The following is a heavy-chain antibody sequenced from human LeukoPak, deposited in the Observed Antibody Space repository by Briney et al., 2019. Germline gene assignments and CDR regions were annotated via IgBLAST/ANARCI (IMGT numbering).Heavy chain of an antibody. CDR1: GGSISSYY. CDR3: ARDPYYYDSSGSNI. J-gene: IGHJ4*02. CDR2: IYYSGST. V-gene: IGHV4-59*12. D-gene: IGHD3-22*01. Sequence: SETLSLTCTVSGGSISSYYWSWIRQPPGKGLEWIGYIYYSGSTNYNPSLKSRVTISVDTSKNQFSLKLSSVTAADTAVYYCARDPYYYDSSGSNIWGQGTLVTVSS.